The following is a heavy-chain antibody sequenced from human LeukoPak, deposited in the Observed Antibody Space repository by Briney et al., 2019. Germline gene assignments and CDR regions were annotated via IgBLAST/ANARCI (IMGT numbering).Heavy chain of an antibody. D-gene: IGHD3-3*01. Sequence: PGGSLGLSCAASGFTFSSYAMSWVRQAPGKGLEWVSAISGSGGSTYYADSVKGRFTISRDNAKNSLYLQMNSLRAEDTAAYYCAREYDFWSGYYFWAQNGLDYWGQGTLVTVSS. CDR1: GFTFSSYA. CDR3: AREYDFWSGYYFWAQNGLDY. CDR2: ISGSGGST. J-gene: IGHJ4*02. V-gene: IGHV3-23*01.